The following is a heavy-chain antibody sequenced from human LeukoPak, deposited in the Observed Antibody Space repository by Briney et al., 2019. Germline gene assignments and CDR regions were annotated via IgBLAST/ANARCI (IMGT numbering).Heavy chain of an antibody. J-gene: IGHJ4*02. Sequence: GGSLRLSCAASGFTFSSYSMNWVRQAPGKGLEWVSSISSSSSYIYYADSVKGRFTISRDNAKNSLYLQMNSLRAEDTAVYYCARSYCSGGSCYFPRGKDGNKAIDYWGQGTLVTVSS. CDR2: ISSSSSYI. D-gene: IGHD2-15*01. CDR3: ARSYCSGGSCYFPRGKDGNKAIDY. V-gene: IGHV3-21*01. CDR1: GFTFSSYS.